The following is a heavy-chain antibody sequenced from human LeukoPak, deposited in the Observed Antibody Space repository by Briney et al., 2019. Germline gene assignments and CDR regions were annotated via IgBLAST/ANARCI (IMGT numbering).Heavy chain of an antibody. CDR1: GGSISSDNYS. D-gene: IGHD3-10*01. CDR3: AGGSYYNVARD. V-gene: IGHV4-61*02. CDR2: VYTSGST. J-gene: IGHJ4*02. Sequence: PSETLSLTCTVSGGSISSDNYSWSWIRQPAGKGLEWIGRVYTSGSTNYNPSLKSRVTISVDTSKNQFSLKLSSVTAADTAVYYCAGGSYYNVARDWGQGTLVTVSS.